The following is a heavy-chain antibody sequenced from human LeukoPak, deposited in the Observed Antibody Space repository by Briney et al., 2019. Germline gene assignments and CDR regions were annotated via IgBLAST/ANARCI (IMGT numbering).Heavy chain of an antibody. Sequence: ASVKVSCKVSGYTLTELSMHWVRQAPGKGLEWMGGFDPEDGETIYAQKFQGRVTMTEDTSTDTAYMELSSLRSEDTAVYYCARDLRYSSGWSASGMDVWGKGTTVTISS. CDR3: ARDLRYSSGWSASGMDV. V-gene: IGHV1-24*01. D-gene: IGHD6-19*01. CDR2: FDPEDGET. CDR1: GYTLTELS. J-gene: IGHJ6*03.